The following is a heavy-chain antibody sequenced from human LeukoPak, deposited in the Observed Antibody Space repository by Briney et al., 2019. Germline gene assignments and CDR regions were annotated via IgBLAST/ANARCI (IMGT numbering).Heavy chain of an antibody. CDR1: GGTFSSYA. CDR2: IIPIFGTA. Sequence: ASVKVSCKASGGTFSSYAISWVRQAPGQGLEWMGGIIPIFGTANYAQKFQGRVTITADESTSTAYMELSSLRSEDTAVYYCARSEHIVVVTAMGSLDYWGQGTLVTVSS. D-gene: IGHD2-21*02. CDR3: ARSEHIVVVTAMGSLDY. V-gene: IGHV1-69*13. J-gene: IGHJ4*02.